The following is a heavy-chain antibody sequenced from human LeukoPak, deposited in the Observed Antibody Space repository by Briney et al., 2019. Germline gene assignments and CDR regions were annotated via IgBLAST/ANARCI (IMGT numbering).Heavy chain of an antibody. CDR3: ARGGGVTYYDILTGPNWFDP. Sequence: PSETLSLTCTVSGDSITSGSYYWGWVRQAPGKGLEWVSAISGSGGSTYYADSVKGRFTISRDNSKNTLYLQMNSLRAEDTAVYYCARGGGVTYYDILTGPNWFDPWGQGTLVTVSS. D-gene: IGHD3-9*01. CDR2: ISGSGGST. J-gene: IGHJ5*02. V-gene: IGHV3-23*01. CDR1: GDSITSGSYY.